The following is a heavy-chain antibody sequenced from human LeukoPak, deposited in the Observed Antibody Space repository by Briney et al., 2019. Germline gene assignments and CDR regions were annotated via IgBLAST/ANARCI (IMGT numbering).Heavy chain of an antibody. CDR2: ISAYNGNT. D-gene: IGHD6-13*01. CDR3: ASHGDGYSSSWYLDY. J-gene: IGHJ4*02. Sequence: ASVKVSCKASGYTFTSYGISWVRQAPGQGLEWMGWISAYNGNTNYAQKLQGRVTMTTDTSTSTAYMELRSLRSDDTAVYYCASHGDGYSSSWYLDYWGQGTLVTVSS. CDR1: GYTFTSYG. V-gene: IGHV1-18*01.